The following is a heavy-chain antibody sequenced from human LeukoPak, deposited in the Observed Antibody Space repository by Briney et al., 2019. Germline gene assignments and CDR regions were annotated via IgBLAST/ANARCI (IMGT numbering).Heavy chain of an antibody. D-gene: IGHD4-17*01. CDR2: IKQDGSEK. Sequence: GGSLRLSCAASGFTFSSYWMSWVRQAPGKGLEWVANIKQDGSEKYYVDSVKGRFTISRDNAKNSLYLQMNSLRAEDTAVYYCARVGVVDYGVPYYYYYYYMDVWGKGTTVTVSS. J-gene: IGHJ6*03. CDR3: ARVGVVDYGVPYYYYYYYMDV. V-gene: IGHV3-7*01. CDR1: GFTFSSYW.